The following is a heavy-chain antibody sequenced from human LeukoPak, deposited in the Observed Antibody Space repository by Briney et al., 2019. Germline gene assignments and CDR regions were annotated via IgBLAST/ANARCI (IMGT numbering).Heavy chain of an antibody. CDR1: GFTFSSYG. Sequence: GGSPRLSCAASGFTFSSYGMHWVRQAPGKGLKWVAVIWYDGSNKYYADSVKGRFTISRDNSKNTLYLQMNGLRAEDTAVYYCAKGDYYDSSGHLDYWGQGTLVTVSS. V-gene: IGHV3-33*06. CDR2: IWYDGSNK. J-gene: IGHJ4*02. CDR3: AKGDYYDSSGHLDY. D-gene: IGHD3-22*01.